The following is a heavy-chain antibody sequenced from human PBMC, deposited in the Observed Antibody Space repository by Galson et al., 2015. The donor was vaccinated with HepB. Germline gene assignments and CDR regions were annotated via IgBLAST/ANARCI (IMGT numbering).Heavy chain of an antibody. Sequence: SLRLSCAASGFAFTNYAMTWVRQAPGKGLEWVSTITNSDGTTYYADSVKGRFTISRDNSKNTLYLQMNSLRVDDTAVYYFLPRLRDFDWLYLEWGQGSLVTVSS. CDR2: ITNSDGTT. J-gene: IGHJ4*02. D-gene: IGHD3-9*01. V-gene: IGHV3-23*01. CDR3: LPRLRDFDWLYLE. CDR1: GFAFTNYA.